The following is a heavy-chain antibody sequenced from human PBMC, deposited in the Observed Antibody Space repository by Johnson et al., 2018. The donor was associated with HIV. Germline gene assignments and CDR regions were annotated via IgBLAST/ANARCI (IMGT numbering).Heavy chain of an antibody. J-gene: IGHJ3*02. Sequence: VLLVESGGGVVQPGGSLRLSCAASGFTFDDYTMHWVRQGPGKGLEWVSLISLDGGSTYYGDSLKGRFTISRDNSKNSLYLQMNSLRSEDTALYYCAKGGLGHTDAFDIWGQGTMVTVSS. CDR1: GFTFDDYT. D-gene: IGHD6-19*01. V-gene: IGHV3-43*01. CDR2: ISLDGGST. CDR3: AKGGLGHTDAFDI.